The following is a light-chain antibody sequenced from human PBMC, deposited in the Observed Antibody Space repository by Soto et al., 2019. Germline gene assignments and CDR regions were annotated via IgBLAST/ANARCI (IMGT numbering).Light chain of an antibody. CDR2: DVN. J-gene: IGLJ1*01. V-gene: IGLV2-14*01. CDR1: RSAVGGYDY. Sequence: QSALTQPASVSGSPGQSITISCTGTRSAVGGYDYVSWYQQLPGKAPKLLIYDVNNRPSGVSNRFSGSKSGNTASLTISGLQAEDEADYYCSSYTDSSTFVFGTGTKVTVL. CDR3: SSYTDSSTFV.